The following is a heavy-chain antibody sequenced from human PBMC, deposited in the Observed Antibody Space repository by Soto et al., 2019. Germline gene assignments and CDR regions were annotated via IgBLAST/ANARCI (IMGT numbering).Heavy chain of an antibody. D-gene: IGHD6-13*01. CDR1: GFTFSSYS. V-gene: IGHV3-21*01. J-gene: IGHJ5*02. CDR3: ARDNHGSSWYTYNWFDP. Sequence: PGESLKISCAASGFTFSSYSMNWVRQAPGKGLEWVSSISSSSSYIYYADSVKGRFTISRDNAKNSLYLQMNSLRAEDTAVYYCARDNHGSSWYTYNWFDPWGQGTLVTVSS. CDR2: ISSSSSYI.